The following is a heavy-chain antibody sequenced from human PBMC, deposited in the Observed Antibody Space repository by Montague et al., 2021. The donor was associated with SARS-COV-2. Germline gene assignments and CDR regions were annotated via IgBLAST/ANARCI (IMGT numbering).Heavy chain of an antibody. V-gene: IGHV3-30*18. CDR2: ISYDGSIK. D-gene: IGHD3-10*01. CDR1: GFTFNNFA. CDR3: AKNRDIFWFGEGRDSMDV. J-gene: IGHJ6*02. Sequence: SLRLSCAASGFTFNNFAMHWVRQAPGKGLEWMAVISYDGSIKYYADSLRGRFTISRDSSQKTLYLQMNSLSGEDTAVYYCAKNRDIFWFGEGRDSMDVWSQGTTVIVSS.